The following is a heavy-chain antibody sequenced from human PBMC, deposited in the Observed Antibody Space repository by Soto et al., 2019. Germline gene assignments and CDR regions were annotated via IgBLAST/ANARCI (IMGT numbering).Heavy chain of an antibody. J-gene: IGHJ4*02. D-gene: IGHD1-1*01. CDR1: GYTFANSA. V-gene: IGHV1-3*01. CDR2: INAANGNT. Sequence: GASVKVSCKASGYTFANSAMHWVRQAPGQRLEWMGWINAANGNTKYSQRFQGRLTIPRDTSASTAVMELSGLRYEDTAVYYCARDNNWADYWGQGTLVTVSS. CDR3: ARDNNWADY.